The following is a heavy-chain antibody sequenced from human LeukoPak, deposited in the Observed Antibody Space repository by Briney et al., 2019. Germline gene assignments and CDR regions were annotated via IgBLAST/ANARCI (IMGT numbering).Heavy chain of an antibody. V-gene: IGHV7-4-1*02. CDR3: ASFFCISGIRYYLDY. CDR2: INTNTGNP. Sequence: ASVKVSCKASGYTFTSFAMGWVRQAPGHGLEWMGWINTNTGNPTYAQGFAGRFVFSLDTSVSTAYLQISSLEAEDTAVYYCASFFCISGIRYYLDYWGQGTLVTVSS. D-gene: IGHD2-15*01. CDR1: GYTFTSFA. J-gene: IGHJ4*02.